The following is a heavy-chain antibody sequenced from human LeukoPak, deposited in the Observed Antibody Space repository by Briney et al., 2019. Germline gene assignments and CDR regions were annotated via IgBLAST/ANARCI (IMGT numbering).Heavy chain of an antibody. CDR1: GFTFSDYY. J-gene: IGHJ4*02. Sequence: TGGSLRLSCAASGFTFSDYYMSWIRQAPGKGLEWVSYISSSSYTNYADSVKGRFTISRDNAKNSLYLQMNSLRAEDTAVYYCARVPPQWEQQLVFDYWGQGTLVTVSS. CDR3: ARVPPQWEQQLVFDY. V-gene: IGHV3-11*06. D-gene: IGHD6-13*01. CDR2: ISSSSYT.